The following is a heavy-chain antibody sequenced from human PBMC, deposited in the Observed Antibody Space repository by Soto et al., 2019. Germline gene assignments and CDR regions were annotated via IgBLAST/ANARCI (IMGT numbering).Heavy chain of an antibody. CDR3: ARGSELTIEALNY. V-gene: IGHV4-59*12. CDR1: GGSISSYY. J-gene: IGHJ4*02. CDR2: IYYSGST. D-gene: IGHD6-6*01. Sequence: SETLSLTCTVSGGSISSYYWSWIRQPPGKGLEWIGYIYYSGSTNYNPSLKSRVTISVDTSKNQFSLKLSSVTAADTAVYYCARGSELTIEALNYWGQGTLVTVSS.